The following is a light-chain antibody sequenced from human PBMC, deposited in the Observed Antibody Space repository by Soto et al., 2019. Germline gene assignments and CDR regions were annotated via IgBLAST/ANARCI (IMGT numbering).Light chain of an antibody. CDR1: SSDVGGYNY. Sequence: QSALTQPPSASGSPGQSVTISCTGTSSDVGGYNYVSWYQQHPGKAPKLMIYEVSKRPSGVPDRFSGSKSGNTASLTVSGVQAEDEADYYCSSYAGSNKFVVFGGGTQLTVL. V-gene: IGLV2-8*01. CDR3: SSYAGSNKFVV. CDR2: EVS. J-gene: IGLJ2*01.